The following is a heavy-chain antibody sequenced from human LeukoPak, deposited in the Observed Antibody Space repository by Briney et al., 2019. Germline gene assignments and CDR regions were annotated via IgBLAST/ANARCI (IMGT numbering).Heavy chain of an antibody. CDR2: ISWNSGSI. D-gene: IGHD2-2*01. CDR3: AKGISTSSQRSPFDY. V-gene: IGHV3-9*01. CDR1: GFTFYDYA. Sequence: GGSLRLSCAASGFTFYDYAMHWVRQAPGKGLEWVSGISWNSGSIGYADSVKGRFTISRDNAKNSLYLQMNSLRAEDTALYYCAKGISTSSQRSPFDYWGQGTLVTVSS. J-gene: IGHJ4*02.